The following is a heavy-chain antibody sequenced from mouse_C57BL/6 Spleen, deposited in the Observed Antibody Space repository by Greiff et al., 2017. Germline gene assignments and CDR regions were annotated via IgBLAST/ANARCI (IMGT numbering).Heavy chain of an antibody. D-gene: IGHD1-1*01. J-gene: IGHJ2*01. CDR2: IDPGDGET. Sequence: VQLKQSGAELVKPGASVKLSCTASGFNIKDYYMHWVKQRPEQGLEWIGRIDPGDGETKYAAKFQGKATITADTSSNTAYLQLSSLTSEDTAVYYCASITTGYFDYWGQGTTLTVSS. CDR3: ASITTGYFDY. V-gene: IGHV14-2*01. CDR1: GFNIKDYY.